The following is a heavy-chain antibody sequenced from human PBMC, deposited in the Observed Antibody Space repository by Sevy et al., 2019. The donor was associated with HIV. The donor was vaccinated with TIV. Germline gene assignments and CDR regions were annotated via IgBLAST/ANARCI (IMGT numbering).Heavy chain of an antibody. Sequence: GGSLRLSCAASGFTFSSYAMSWVRQAPGKGLEWVSAISGSGGRTYYADSVKGRFTISRDNSKNTLYLQMNSLRAEDTAVYYCATQQKAYYYDSSGYYGSEYFQHWGQGTLVTVSS. CDR2: ISGSGGRT. CDR1: GFTFSSYA. CDR3: ATQQKAYYYDSSGYYGSEYFQH. V-gene: IGHV3-23*01. D-gene: IGHD3-22*01. J-gene: IGHJ1*01.